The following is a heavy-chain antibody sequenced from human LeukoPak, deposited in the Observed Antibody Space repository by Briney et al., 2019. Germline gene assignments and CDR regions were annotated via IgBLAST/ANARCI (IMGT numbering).Heavy chain of an antibody. J-gene: IGHJ3*02. CDR3: ARVVVVAAVPPPAPDAFDI. CDR1: GGSFSGYY. Sequence: SETLSLTCAVYGGSFSGYYWSWIRQPPGKGLGWIGEINHSGSTNYNPSLKSRVTISVDTSKNQFSLKLSSVTAADTAVYYCARVVVVAAVPPPAPDAFDIWGQGTMVTVSS. V-gene: IGHV4-34*01. D-gene: IGHD2-15*01. CDR2: INHSGST.